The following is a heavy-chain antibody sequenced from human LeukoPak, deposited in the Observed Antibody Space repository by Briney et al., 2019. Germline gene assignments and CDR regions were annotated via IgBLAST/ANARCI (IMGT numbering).Heavy chain of an antibody. CDR3: ARGAPRITMIVVVPDAFDI. D-gene: IGHD3-22*01. Sequence: GASVKVSCKASGYTFTSYYMHWVRQAPGQGLEWMGIINPSGGSTSYAQKFQGRVTMTTDMSTSTAYMELRSLRSDDTAVYYCARGAPRITMIVVVPDAFDIWGQGTMVTVSS. J-gene: IGHJ3*02. V-gene: IGHV1-46*01. CDR1: GYTFTSYY. CDR2: INPSGGST.